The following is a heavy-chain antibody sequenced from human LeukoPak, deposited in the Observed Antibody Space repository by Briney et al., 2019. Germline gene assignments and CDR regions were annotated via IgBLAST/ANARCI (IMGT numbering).Heavy chain of an antibody. V-gene: IGHV4-59*01. CDR2: IYYSGST. CDR1: GGSISSYY. D-gene: IGHD2-21*02. CDR3: ARGEVTAIDY. Sequence: PSETLSLTCTVSGGSISSYYWSWIRQPSGKGLEWIGYIYYSGSTNYNPSLKSRVTISVDTSKNQFSLKLSSVTAADTAVYYCARGEVTAIDYWGQGTLVTVSS. J-gene: IGHJ4*02.